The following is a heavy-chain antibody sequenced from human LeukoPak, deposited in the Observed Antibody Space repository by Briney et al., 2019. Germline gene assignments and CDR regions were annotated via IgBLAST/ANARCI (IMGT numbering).Heavy chain of an antibody. CDR1: GFTFSTYW. CDR3: VRGRGNSGSNWYFDL. Sequence: PGGSLRLSCTASGFTFSTYWMHWVRQAPGNGLVWVSHINSAVSSTNYADSVKGRFTIFRDNAENTLYLQLNSLRAEDTAVYYCVRGRGNSGSNWYFDLWGRGTLVTVSS. CDR2: INSAVSST. V-gene: IGHV3-74*01. D-gene: IGHD4-23*01. J-gene: IGHJ2*01.